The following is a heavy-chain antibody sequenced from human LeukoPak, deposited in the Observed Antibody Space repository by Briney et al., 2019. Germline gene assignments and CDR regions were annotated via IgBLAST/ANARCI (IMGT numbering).Heavy chain of an antibody. CDR1: GFTVSGNY. CDR2: IYSGGTT. Sequence: TGGSLRLSCAVSGFTVSGNYMSWVRQAPGKGLEWVSLIYSGGTTYYADSVKGRFTISRDNAKNSLYLQMNSLRAEDTAVYYCVRRFDPWGQGTLVTVSS. V-gene: IGHV3-53*01. CDR3: VRRFDP. J-gene: IGHJ5*02.